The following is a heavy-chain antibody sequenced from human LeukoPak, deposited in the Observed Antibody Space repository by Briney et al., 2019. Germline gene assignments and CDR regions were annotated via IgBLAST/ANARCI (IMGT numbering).Heavy chain of an antibody. Sequence: ASVKVSCKASGYTFTSYGISWVRQAPGQGLEWMGWISAYNGNTNYAQKLQGRVTMTTDTSTSTAYMELRSLRSDDTAVYYCAKDYYPLRFGELLYPFDYWGQGTLVTVSS. CDR2: ISAYNGNT. J-gene: IGHJ4*02. V-gene: IGHV1-18*01. CDR3: AKDYYPLRFGELLYPFDY. CDR1: GYTFTSYG. D-gene: IGHD3-10*01.